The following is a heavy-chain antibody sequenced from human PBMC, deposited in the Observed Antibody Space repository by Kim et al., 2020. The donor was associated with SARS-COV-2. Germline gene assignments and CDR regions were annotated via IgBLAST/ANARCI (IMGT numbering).Heavy chain of an antibody. Sequence: GGSLRLSCAASGFMFNIFSMGWVRQAPGKGLECVSAITGSGSTYYADSVRGRFTISRDNSKNILYLQMNSLRAEDTAHYYCAKRVEGAFNFWGQGNVVT. CDR2: ITGSGST. CDR1: GFMFNIFS. V-gene: IGHV3-23*01. CDR3: AKRVEGAFNF. J-gene: IGHJ3*01.